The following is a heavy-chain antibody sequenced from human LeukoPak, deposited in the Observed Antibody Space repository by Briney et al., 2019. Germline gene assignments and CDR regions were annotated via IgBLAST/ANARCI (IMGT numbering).Heavy chain of an antibody. V-gene: IGHV3-49*04. Sequence: QPGRSLRLSCTASGFTFGGYAMSWVRQAPGKGLEWVGFIRSKAYGGTTEYAASVKGRFTISRDDSKSIAYLQMNSLKTEDTAVYYCTRDWELDYYYYGMDVWGQGTTVTVSS. CDR3: TRDWELDYYYYGMDV. CDR2: IRSKAYGGTT. CDR1: GFTFGGYA. D-gene: IGHD1-26*01. J-gene: IGHJ6*02.